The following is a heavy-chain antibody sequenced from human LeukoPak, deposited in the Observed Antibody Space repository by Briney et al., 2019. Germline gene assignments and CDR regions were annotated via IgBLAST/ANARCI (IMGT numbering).Heavy chain of an antibody. CDR1: GYTFTGYY. CDR3: ARQPGGDNYDSSGIEAFDI. D-gene: IGHD3-22*01. Sequence: GASVKVSCKASGYTFTGYYMHWVRQAPGQGLECMGWINPNSGGTNYAQKFQGRVTMTRDTSISTAYMELSRLRSDDTAVYYCARQPGGDNYDSSGIEAFDIWGQGTMVTVSS. CDR2: INPNSGGT. J-gene: IGHJ3*02. V-gene: IGHV1-2*02.